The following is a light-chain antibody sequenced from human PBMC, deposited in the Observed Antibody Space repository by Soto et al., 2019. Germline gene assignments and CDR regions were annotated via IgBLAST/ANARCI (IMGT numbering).Light chain of an antibody. Sequence: NFMLTQPHSVSESPGKTVTISCTRSSGSIASNYVQWHQQRPGSAPTTVISEDNQRPSGVPDRFSGSIDSSSNSASLTISGLNTEDEADYYCQSYDSSNVVFGGGTKLTVL. CDR3: QSYDSSNVV. V-gene: IGLV6-57*04. CDR1: SGSIASNY. J-gene: IGLJ3*02. CDR2: EDN.